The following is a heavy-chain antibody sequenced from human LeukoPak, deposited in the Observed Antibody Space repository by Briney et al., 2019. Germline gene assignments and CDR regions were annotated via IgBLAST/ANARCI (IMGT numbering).Heavy chain of an antibody. J-gene: IGHJ4*02. V-gene: IGHV3-30*04. CDR1: GFTFSSYA. D-gene: IGHD3-9*01. CDR3: ARGAILTGYYGDYFDY. Sequence: GGSLRLSCAASGFTFSSYAMHWVRQAPGKGLEWVAVISYDGSNKYYADSVKGRFTISRDNSKNTLYLQMNSLRAEDTAVYYCARGAILTGYYGDYFDYWGQGTLVTVSS. CDR2: ISYDGSNK.